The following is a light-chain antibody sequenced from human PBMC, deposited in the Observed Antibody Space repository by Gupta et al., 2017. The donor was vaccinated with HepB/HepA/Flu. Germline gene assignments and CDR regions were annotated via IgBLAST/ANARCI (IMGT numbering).Light chain of an antibody. J-gene: IGLJ1*01. CDR1: SSDVGGYDY. CDR2: DVR. V-gene: IGLV2-14*03. Sequence: AYVSESPGQSITISCTGTSSDVGGYDYVSWYQQHPGKAPRLMIYDVRNRPSGVSNRFSGSKSGNTASLTISGLQAEDEADYYCSSFTSSGTHVFGSGTKVTVL. CDR3: SSFTSSGTHV.